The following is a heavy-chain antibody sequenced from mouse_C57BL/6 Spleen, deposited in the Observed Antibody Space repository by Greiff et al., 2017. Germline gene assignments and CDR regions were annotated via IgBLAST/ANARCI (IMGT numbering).Heavy chain of an antibody. D-gene: IGHD4-1*01. J-gene: IGHJ2*01. CDR2: ISSGGDYI. CDR3: TRESGTGYYFDY. CDR1: GFTFSSYA. Sequence: EVQRVESGEGLVKPGGSLKLSCAASGFTFSSYAMSWVRQTPEKRLEWVAYISSGGDYIYYADTVKGRFTISRDNARNTLYLQMSSLKSEDTAMYYCTRESGTGYYFDYWGQGTTLTVSS. V-gene: IGHV5-9-1*02.